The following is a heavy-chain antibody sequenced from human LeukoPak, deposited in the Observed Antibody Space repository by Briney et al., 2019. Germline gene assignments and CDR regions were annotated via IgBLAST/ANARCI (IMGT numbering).Heavy chain of an antibody. CDR1: GYTFTGYY. CDR3: ASLSRGVTTRFAFDI. V-gene: IGHV1-2*02. D-gene: IGHD4-17*01. CDR2: INPNSGGT. Sequence: GASVKVSCKASGYTFTGYYMHWVRQAPGQGLEWMGWINPNSGGTNYAQKFQGRVTMTRDTSISTAYMELSRLRSDDTAVYYCASLSRGVTTRFAFDIWGQGTMVTVSS. J-gene: IGHJ3*02.